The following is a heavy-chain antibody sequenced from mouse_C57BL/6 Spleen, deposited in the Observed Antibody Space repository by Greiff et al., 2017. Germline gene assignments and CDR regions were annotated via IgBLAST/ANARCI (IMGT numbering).Heavy chain of an antibody. Sequence: VQLKESGAELVRPGASVKLSCTASGFNIKDDYMHWVKQRPEQGLEWIGWIDPENGDTEYASKFQGKATITADTSSNTAYLQLSSLTSEDTAVYYCTVLYYGSSTGYFDVWGTGTTVTVSS. CDR1: GFNIKDDY. D-gene: IGHD1-1*01. CDR2: IDPENGDT. V-gene: IGHV14-4*01. CDR3: TVLYYGSSTGYFDV. J-gene: IGHJ1*03.